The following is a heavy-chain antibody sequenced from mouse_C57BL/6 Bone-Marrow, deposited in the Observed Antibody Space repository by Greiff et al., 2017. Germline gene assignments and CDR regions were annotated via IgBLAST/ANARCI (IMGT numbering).Heavy chain of an antibody. CDR2: IYPGSGST. J-gene: IGHJ3*01. D-gene: IGHD1-1*01. CDR1: GYTFTSYW. Sequence: VQLQQPGAELVKPGASVKMSCKASGYTFTSYWITWVKQRPGQGLEWIGDIYPGSGSTNYNEKFKSKATLTVDTSSSTAYMQLSSLTYEDSAVYYCARGHYYGSSYVTWFAYWGQGTLVTVSA. V-gene: IGHV1-55*01. CDR3: ARGHYYGSSYVTWFAY.